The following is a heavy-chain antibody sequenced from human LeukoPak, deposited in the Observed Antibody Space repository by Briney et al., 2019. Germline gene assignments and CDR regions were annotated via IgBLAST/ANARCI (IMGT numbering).Heavy chain of an antibody. Sequence: GRSLRLSCAASGFTFDDYAMHWVRQAPGKGLEWVSGITWNSDSVDYADSVKGRFTISRDNSKNTLYLQMNSLRAEDTAVYYCAKDLDSFLLGYWGQGTLVTVSS. CDR3: AKDLDSFLLGY. V-gene: IGHV3-9*01. CDR1: GFTFDDYA. CDR2: ITWNSDSV. D-gene: IGHD3/OR15-3a*01. J-gene: IGHJ4*02.